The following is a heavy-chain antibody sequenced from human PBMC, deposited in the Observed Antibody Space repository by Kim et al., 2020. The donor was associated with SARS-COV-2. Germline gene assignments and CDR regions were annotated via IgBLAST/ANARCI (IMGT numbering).Heavy chain of an antibody. D-gene: IGHD6-13*01. J-gene: IGHJ6*02. CDR3: TRQRQQLDYYYGMDV. Sequence: ASVKGRFTISRDDSKNTAYLQMNSLKTEDTAVYYCTRQRQQLDYYYGMDVWGQGTTVTVSS. V-gene: IGHV3-73*01.